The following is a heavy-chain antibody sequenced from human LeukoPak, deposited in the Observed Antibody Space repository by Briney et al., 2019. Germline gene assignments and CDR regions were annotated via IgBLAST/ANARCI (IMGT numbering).Heavy chain of an antibody. CDR1: GFTFSSYS. J-gene: IGHJ4*02. Sequence: KPGGSLRLSCAASGFTFSSYSMNWVRQAPGKGLEWVSSISSSSSYIYYADSVKGRFTISRDNAKNSLYLQMNSLRAEDTAVYYCARDLGDYPSPSKYWGQGTLVTVSS. D-gene: IGHD4-17*01. CDR3: ARDLGDYPSPSKY. V-gene: IGHV3-21*01. CDR2: ISSSSSYI.